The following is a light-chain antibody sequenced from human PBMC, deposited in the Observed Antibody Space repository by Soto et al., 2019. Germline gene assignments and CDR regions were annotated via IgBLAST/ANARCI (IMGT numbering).Light chain of an antibody. J-gene: IGLJ2*01. Sequence: QSVLTQPASVSGSPGQSITISCTGTSSDVGGYNYVSWYQHHPGKAPKLMVYEVSHRPSGVSNRFSGSKSGNTASLTISGLQAEDEADYYCCSYTNNSTLTVIFGGGTKVTVL. CDR1: SSDVGGYNY. V-gene: IGLV2-14*01. CDR3: CSYTNNSTLTVI. CDR2: EVS.